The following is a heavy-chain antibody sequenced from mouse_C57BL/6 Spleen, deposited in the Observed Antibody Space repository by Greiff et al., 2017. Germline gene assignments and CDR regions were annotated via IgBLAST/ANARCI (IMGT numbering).Heavy chain of an antibody. Sequence: EVKLVESGGDLVKPGGSLKLSCAASGFTFSSYGMSWVRQTPDQRLEWVATISSGGSYTYYPDSVKGRFTISRDNAKNTLYLQMSSLKSEDTAMYYCARHRDYSNYFDYWGQGTTLTVSS. V-gene: IGHV5-6*01. D-gene: IGHD2-5*01. CDR3: ARHRDYSNYFDY. CDR1: GFTFSSYG. J-gene: IGHJ2*01. CDR2: ISSGGSYT.